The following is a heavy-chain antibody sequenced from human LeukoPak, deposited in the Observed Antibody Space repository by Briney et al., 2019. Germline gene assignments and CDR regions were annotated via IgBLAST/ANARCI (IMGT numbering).Heavy chain of an antibody. V-gene: IGHV4-31*03. CDR1: GGSISSGGYS. J-gene: IGHJ4*02. CDR3: ARVAPSSRVDY. CDR2: MYYGGST. Sequence: SETLSLTCTVSGGSISSGGYSWSWICQHPAKGLERMGYMYYGGSTYYNPSITSRVTISVDTSNNQFSLKLSYVTAADTAVYYCARVAPSSRVDYWGQGTLVTVSS.